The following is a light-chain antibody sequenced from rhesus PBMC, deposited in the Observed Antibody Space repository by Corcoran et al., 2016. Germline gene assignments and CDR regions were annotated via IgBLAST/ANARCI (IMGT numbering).Light chain of an antibody. CDR3: QQRTSYPLT. V-gene: IGKV1-25*01. CDR1: QGISSH. J-gene: IGKJ4*01. CDR2: KAS. Sequence: DIQMTHSPSSLSASVGDTVTITRRASQGISSHLAWYQLKPWKAPKLLIYKASTLQSGVPSRFSGSGAETDFTLTITSLQPEYYATYYCQQRTSYPLTFGGGAKVEIK.